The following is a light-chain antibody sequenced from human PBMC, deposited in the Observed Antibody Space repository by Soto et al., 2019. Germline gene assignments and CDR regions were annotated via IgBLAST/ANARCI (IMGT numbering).Light chain of an antibody. CDR2: AAS. CDR3: MQALQSLT. J-gene: IGKJ5*01. V-gene: IGKV1-39*01. Sequence: DIQMTQSPSSLSASVGDRVTITCRASQSISSYLNWYQQKPGKAPKLLIYAASSLQSGVPSRFSGSGSGTDFTLKINRVEAEDVGTYYCMQALQSLTFGQGTRLEV. CDR1: QSISSY.